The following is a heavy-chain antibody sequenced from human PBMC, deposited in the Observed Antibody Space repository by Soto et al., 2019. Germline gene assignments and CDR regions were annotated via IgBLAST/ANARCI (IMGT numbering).Heavy chain of an antibody. CDR2: IYYSGST. Sequence: QVQLQESGPGLVKPSQTLSLTCTVSGGSISSGGYYWSWIRQHPGKGLEWIGYIYYSGSTYYNPSLKSLVTISVDTSNNQFSLKLSSVTAADTAVFYFARGPGTMAKIDYWGQGSLVTVS. D-gene: IGHD3-10*01. CDR1: GGSISSGGYY. J-gene: IGHJ4*02. CDR3: ARGPGTMAKIDY. V-gene: IGHV4-31*01.